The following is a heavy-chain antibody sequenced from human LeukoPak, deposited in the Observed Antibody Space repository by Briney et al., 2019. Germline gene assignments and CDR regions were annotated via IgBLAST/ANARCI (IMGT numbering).Heavy chain of an antibody. CDR2: ISAYNGNT. CDR3: AVGFYDYVWGSYPSRSRFDY. J-gene: IGHJ4*02. CDR1: GYTFTSYG. V-gene: IGHV1-18*01. D-gene: IGHD3-16*02. Sequence: ASVKVSCKASGYTFTSYGISWVRQAPGQGLEWMGWISAYNGNTNYAQKLQGRVTMTTDTSTSTAYMELRSLRSDDTAMYYCAVGFYDYVWGSYPSRSRFDYWGQGTLVTVSS.